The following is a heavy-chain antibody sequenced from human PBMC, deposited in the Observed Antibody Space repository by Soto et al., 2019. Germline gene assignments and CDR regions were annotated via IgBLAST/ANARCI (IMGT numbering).Heavy chain of an antibody. Sequence: QERLQESGPGLVKPSETLSLTCSVSGGSINGYYWNWIRQPPGKGLEWLGNVYFSGSTHYNPSLEARLTISVDTSKKQISLKLRSVTAAETAVYYCAMQEAVAGTPFDSWGQGTLVSGSS. CDR2: VYFSGST. CDR3: AMQEAVAGTPFDS. J-gene: IGHJ4*02. V-gene: IGHV4-59*01. CDR1: GGSINGYY. D-gene: IGHD6-19*01.